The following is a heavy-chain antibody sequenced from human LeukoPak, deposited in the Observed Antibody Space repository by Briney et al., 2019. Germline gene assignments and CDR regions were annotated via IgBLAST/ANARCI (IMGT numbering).Heavy chain of an antibody. D-gene: IGHD3-3*01. CDR1: GFTFSSYA. Sequence: GGSLRLSCAASGFTFSSYAMSWVRQAPGKGLEWVSAISGSGGSTYYADSVKGRFTISRDNSKNTLYLQMNSLRAEDTAVYYCAKDQSITIFGVVIESFDYWGQGTLVTVSS. J-gene: IGHJ4*02. CDR2: ISGSGGST. V-gene: IGHV3-23*01. CDR3: AKDQSITIFGVVIESFDY.